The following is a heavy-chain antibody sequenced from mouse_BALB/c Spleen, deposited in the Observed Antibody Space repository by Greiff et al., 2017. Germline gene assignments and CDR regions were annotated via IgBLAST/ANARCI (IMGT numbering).Heavy chain of an antibody. J-gene: IGHJ4*01. CDR2: IDPENGNT. CDR1: GFNIKDYY. CDR3: APITTVEPCMDY. D-gene: IGHD1-1*01. Sequence: VQLQQSGAELVRPGALVKLSCKASGFNIKDYYMHWVKQRPEQGLEWIGWIDPENGNTIYDPKFQGKASITADTSSNTAYLQLSSLTSEDTAVYYCAPITTVEPCMDYWGQGTSVTVSS. V-gene: IGHV14-1*02.